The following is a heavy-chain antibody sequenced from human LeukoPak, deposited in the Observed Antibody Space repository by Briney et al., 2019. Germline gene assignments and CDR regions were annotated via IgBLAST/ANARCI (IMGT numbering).Heavy chain of an antibody. CDR1: GFTFSSYA. D-gene: IGHD1-7*01. CDR2: ISGSGGST. Sequence: GGSLRLSCAASGFTFSSYAMTWVLQAPGKGLEWVSAISGSGGSTYYADSVKGRFTISRDNSKNTLFLQMNSLRAEDTAVYYCAKRRGLELLYYYYMDVWGKGTTVTVSS. CDR3: AKRRGLELLYYYYMDV. J-gene: IGHJ6*03. V-gene: IGHV3-23*01.